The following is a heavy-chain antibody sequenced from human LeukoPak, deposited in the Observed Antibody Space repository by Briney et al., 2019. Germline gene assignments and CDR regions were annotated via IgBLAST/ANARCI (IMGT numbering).Heavy chain of an antibody. CDR2: VYYSGST. CDR3: ARDIRYASGSYLRWSDP. J-gene: IGHJ5*02. V-gene: IGHV4-59*01. D-gene: IGHD3-10*01. Sequence: ARTLSLTCSVSGCSISGYYWSWIRQPPGKGLEWMGYVYYSGSTNYNACPKSRVTISLDPSRNQFSLKLPSVTAADTAVHYCARDIRYASGSYLRWSDPWGQGTLVTVPS. CDR1: GCSISGYY.